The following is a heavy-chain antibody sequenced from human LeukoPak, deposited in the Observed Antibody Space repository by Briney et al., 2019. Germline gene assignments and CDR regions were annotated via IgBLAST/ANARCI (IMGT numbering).Heavy chain of an antibody. D-gene: IGHD3-10*01. V-gene: IGHV4-34*01. CDR3: ARGSRGGVRGAPHTYYFDY. CDR2: INHSGST. J-gene: IGHJ4*02. Sequence: PSETLSLTCAVYGGSFSGYYWSWIRQPPGKGLEWIGEINHSGSTNYNPSLKSRVTISVDTSKNQLSLKLSSVTAADTAVYYCARGSRGGVRGAPHTYYFDYWGQGTLVTVSS. CDR1: GGSFSGYY.